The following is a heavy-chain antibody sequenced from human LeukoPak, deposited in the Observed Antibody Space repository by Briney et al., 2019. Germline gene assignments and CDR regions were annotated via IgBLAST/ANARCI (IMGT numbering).Heavy chain of an antibody. J-gene: IGHJ3*02. Sequence: GGSLRLSCTASGFTFTNHWMHWVRQVPGKGLVWVSRINGDGSGTNHADSVKGRFTISRDNAKNTLYLQMNSLRAEDTAVYYCARGDWELRAFDIWGQGTMVTVSS. CDR3: ARGDWELRAFDI. D-gene: IGHD1-26*01. CDR1: GFTFTNHW. V-gene: IGHV3-74*01. CDR2: INGDGSGT.